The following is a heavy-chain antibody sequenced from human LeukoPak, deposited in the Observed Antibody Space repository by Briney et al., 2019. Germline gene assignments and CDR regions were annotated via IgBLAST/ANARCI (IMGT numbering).Heavy chain of an antibody. J-gene: IGHJ6*03. CDR2: ISAYNGNT. Sequence: GASVKVSCKASGYTFTSYGISWVRQAPGQGLEWMGWISAYNGNTNYAQKLQGRVTMTTDTSTSTAYMELRSLKSDDTAVYYCARFFWSGYYYYYYMDVWGKGTTVTVS. V-gene: IGHV1-18*01. D-gene: IGHD3-3*01. CDR3: ARFFWSGYYYYYYMDV. CDR1: GYTFTSYG.